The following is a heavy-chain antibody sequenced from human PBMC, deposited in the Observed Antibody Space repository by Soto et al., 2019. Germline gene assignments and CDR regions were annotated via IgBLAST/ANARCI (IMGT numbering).Heavy chain of an antibody. CDR2: IYYSGST. Sequence: SETLSLTCTVSGGSISSGGYYWSWIRQHPGKGLEWIGYIYYSGSTYYNPSLKSRVTISVDKSKNQFSLKLNSVTAADTAVYDGASLAAGTFDYWGQGTLVTVSS. D-gene: IGHD6-13*01. CDR3: ASLAAGTFDY. CDR1: GGSISSGGYY. V-gene: IGHV4-31*03. J-gene: IGHJ4*02.